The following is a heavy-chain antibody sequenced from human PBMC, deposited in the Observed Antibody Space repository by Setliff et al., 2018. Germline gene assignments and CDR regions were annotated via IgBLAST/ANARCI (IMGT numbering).Heavy chain of an antibody. Sequence: SVKVSCKASGGTFSSYAISWVRQAPGQGLEWMGGIIPILGIANYAQKFQGRVTITADKSTSTVYMELRSLRSDDTAVYYCARGRNFYGPPGDIWGQGTMVTVSS. CDR3: ARGRNFYGPPGDI. CDR1: GGTFSSYA. D-gene: IGHD3-10*01. V-gene: IGHV1-69*10. J-gene: IGHJ3*02. CDR2: IIPILGIA.